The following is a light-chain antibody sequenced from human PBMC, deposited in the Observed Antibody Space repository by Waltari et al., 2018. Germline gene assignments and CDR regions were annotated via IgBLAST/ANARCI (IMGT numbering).Light chain of an antibody. V-gene: IGKV3-15*01. J-gene: IGKJ4*01. Sequence: EVVMTQYPATLSLTPGERATLSCRASQSVSSFLAVYQQKPGQAPRLLLYGASTRATGIPARFSGSGSGTEFTLTISSLQSEDFAVYYCQQYNDWPPLTFGGGTKVEIK. CDR3: QQYNDWPPLT. CDR2: GAS. CDR1: QSVSSF.